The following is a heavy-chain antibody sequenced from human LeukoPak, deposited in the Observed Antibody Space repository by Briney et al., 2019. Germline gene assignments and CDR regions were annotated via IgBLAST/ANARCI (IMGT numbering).Heavy chain of an antibody. CDR1: GGSISSSSYY. CDR3: ARDIPSPGIVGAPRLFDY. J-gene: IGHJ4*02. Sequence: SETLSLTCTVSGGSISSSSYYWGWIRQPPGKGLEWIGSIYYSGSTYYNPSLKSRVTISVDTSKNQFSLKLSSVTAADTAVYYCARDIPSPGIVGAPRLFDYWGQGTLVTVSS. V-gene: IGHV4-39*07. D-gene: IGHD1-26*01. CDR2: IYYSGST.